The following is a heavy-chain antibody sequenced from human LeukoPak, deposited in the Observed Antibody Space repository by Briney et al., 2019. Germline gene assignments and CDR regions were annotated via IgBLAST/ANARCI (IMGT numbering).Heavy chain of an antibody. CDR1: GGSFSGYY. V-gene: IGHV4-34*01. Sequence: SETLSLTCAVYGGSFSGYYWSWIRQPPGKGLEWIGEINHSGSTNYNPSLKSRVTISVDTSKNQFSLKLSPVTAADTAVYYCARDHDGFDYWGQGTLVTVSS. CDR3: ARDHDGFDY. D-gene: IGHD3-10*01. J-gene: IGHJ4*02. CDR2: INHSGST.